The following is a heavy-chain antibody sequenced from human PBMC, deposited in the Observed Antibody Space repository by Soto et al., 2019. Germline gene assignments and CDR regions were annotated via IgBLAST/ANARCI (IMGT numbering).Heavy chain of an antibody. V-gene: IGHV4-30-4*07. CDR3: ARQRSSGYYDY. D-gene: IGHD3-22*01. CDR1: GGSISSGGYS. CDR2: IYYSGST. J-gene: IGHJ4*02. Sequence: SETLSLTCAVSGGSISSGGYSWSWIRQPPGKGLEWIGYIYYSGSTYYNPSLKSRVTISVDTSKNQFSLKLSSVTAADTAVYYCARQRSSGYYDYWGQGTLVTVSS.